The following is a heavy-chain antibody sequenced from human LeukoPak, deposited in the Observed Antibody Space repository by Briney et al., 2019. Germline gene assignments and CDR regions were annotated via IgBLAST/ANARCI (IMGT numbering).Heavy chain of an antibody. CDR1: GYSFITYW. J-gene: IGHJ5*02. Sequence: GESLKIPCETSGYSFITYWIGWARQMPGTGLEWVGAIYPDDSDSRYSPSFQGQVVISDNRSIRTAYLQWNSLKTSDTAMYYCVRQRGSSGTINHFDPWGQGTLVTVSS. V-gene: IGHV5-51*01. CDR2: IYPDDSDS. CDR3: VRQRGSSGTINHFDP. D-gene: IGHD3-10*01.